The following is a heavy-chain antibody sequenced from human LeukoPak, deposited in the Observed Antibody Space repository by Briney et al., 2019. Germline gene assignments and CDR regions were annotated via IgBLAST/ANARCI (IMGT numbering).Heavy chain of an antibody. CDR3: ARGKYLDYYASSGYYSNWFDP. J-gene: IGHJ5*02. Sequence: GGSLRLSCAASGFTFSSYSMTWVRQAPGKGLEWVSSISSSSSYIYYADSVKGRFTISRDNAKNSLYLQMNSLRAEDTAVYYCARGKYLDYYASSGYYSNWFDPWGQGTLVTVSS. CDR1: GFTFSSYS. CDR2: ISSSSSYI. D-gene: IGHD3-22*01. V-gene: IGHV3-21*01.